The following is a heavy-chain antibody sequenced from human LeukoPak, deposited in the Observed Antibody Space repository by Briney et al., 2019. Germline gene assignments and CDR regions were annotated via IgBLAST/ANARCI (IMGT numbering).Heavy chain of an antibody. J-gene: IGHJ4*02. CDR2: IHENGGTE. CDR1: GFTVSRSW. CDR3: ARDLSSRDAY. Sequence: GGSLRLSCAASGFTVSRSWMSWVRQTPGRGLEWVACIHENGGTEYYVDSVRGRFSISRDNTKNSLYLQMSSLTVEDTAIYYCARDLSSRDAYWGQGTLVTVSS. V-gene: IGHV3-7*03. D-gene: IGHD6-13*01.